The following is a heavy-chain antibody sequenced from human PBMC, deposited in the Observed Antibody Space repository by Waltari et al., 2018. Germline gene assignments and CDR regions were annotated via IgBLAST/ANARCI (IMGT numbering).Heavy chain of an antibody. Sequence: QLQLQESGPGLVKPSETLSLTCTVSGGSISSSSYYWGWIRQPPGTGLEWIGSIYYSGSTYDNPSLKSRVTISVDASKNQFSLKLSSVTAADTAVYYCARGYMYCSSTSCYSFDYWGQGTLVTVSS. CDR2: IYYSGST. J-gene: IGHJ4*02. V-gene: IGHV4-39*07. D-gene: IGHD2-2*01. CDR3: ARGYMYCSSTSCYSFDY. CDR1: GGSISSSSYY.